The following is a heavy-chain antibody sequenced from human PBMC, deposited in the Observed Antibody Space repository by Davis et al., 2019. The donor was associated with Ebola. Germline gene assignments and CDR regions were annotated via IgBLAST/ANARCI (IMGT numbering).Heavy chain of an antibody. CDR1: GFAFTRHS. V-gene: IGHV3-7*01. J-gene: IGHJ4*02. D-gene: IGHD3-3*02. CDR3: AKHAEEDIFGVVIMLEYFDY. CDR2: INEDGNER. Sequence: PGGSLRLSCAASGFAFTRHSMNWVRQAPGKGLEHVAKINEDGNERYYVDSVRGRFTVSRDNAKKSVSLQMTNLRAEDTALYFCAKHAEEDIFGVVIMLEYFDYWGRGTLVSVSS.